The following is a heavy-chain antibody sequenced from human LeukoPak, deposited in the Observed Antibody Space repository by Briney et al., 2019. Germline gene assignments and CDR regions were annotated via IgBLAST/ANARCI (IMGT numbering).Heavy chain of an antibody. Sequence: GASVKVSCKASGYTFTSYGINWVRQAPGQGLEWMGIINPSGGSTSYAQKFQGRVTMTRDMSTSTVYMELSSLRSEDTAVYYCAPTTNSSGWYYMDVWGKGTTVTVSS. CDR3: APTTNSSGWYYMDV. D-gene: IGHD6-19*01. J-gene: IGHJ6*03. V-gene: IGHV1-46*01. CDR1: GYTFTSYG. CDR2: INPSGGST.